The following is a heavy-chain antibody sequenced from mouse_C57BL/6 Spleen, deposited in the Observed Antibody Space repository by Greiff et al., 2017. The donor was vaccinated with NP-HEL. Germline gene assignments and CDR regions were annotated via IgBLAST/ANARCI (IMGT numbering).Heavy chain of an antibody. CDR1: GYSITSGYY. J-gene: IGHJ4*01. D-gene: IGHD2-2*01. Sequence: VQLKESGPGLVKPSQSLSLTCSVTGYSITSGYYWNWIRQFPGNKLEWMGYISYDGSNNYNPSLKNRISITRDTSKNQFFLKLNSVTTEDTATYYCAIYGYDYAMDYWGQGTSVTVSS. CDR2: ISYDGSN. CDR3: AIYGYDYAMDY. V-gene: IGHV3-6*01.